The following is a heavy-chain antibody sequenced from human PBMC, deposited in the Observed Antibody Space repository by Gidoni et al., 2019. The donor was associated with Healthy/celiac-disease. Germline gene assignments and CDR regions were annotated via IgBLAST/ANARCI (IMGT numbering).Heavy chain of an antibody. CDR3: TRHLAYCGGDCDDAFAI. CDR2: IRSKATSYAT. Sequence: EVQLVESGGGLVKHGGSLKLSCAASGFTFSGSAMNWVRQASGKGLEWVGRIRSKATSYATAYAASFKGRFPISRDDSKNTAYLQTNSLTTEDTAVYYCTRHLAYCGGDCDDAFAIWGQGTMVTVSS. V-gene: IGHV3-73*01. J-gene: IGHJ3*02. CDR1: GFTFSGSA. D-gene: IGHD2-21*02.